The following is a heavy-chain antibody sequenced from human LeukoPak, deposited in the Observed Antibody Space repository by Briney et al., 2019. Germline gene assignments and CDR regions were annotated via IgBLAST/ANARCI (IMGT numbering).Heavy chain of an antibody. CDR2: ISGSGGST. Sequence: GGSLRLSCAASGFTFSSYAMSWARQAPGKGLEGVSAISGSGGSTYYADSVKGRFTISRDNSKNTLYLQMNSLRAEDTAVYYCAKDHSDRHIDYWGQGTLVTVSS. CDR1: GFTFSSYA. V-gene: IGHV3-23*01. J-gene: IGHJ4*02. CDR3: AKDHSDRHIDY. D-gene: IGHD3-9*01.